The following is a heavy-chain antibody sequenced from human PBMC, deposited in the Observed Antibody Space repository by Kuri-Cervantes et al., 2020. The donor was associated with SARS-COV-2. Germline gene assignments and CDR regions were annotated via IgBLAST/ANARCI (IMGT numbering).Heavy chain of an antibody. Sequence: GESLKISCAASGFTFSNYAMTWVRQAPGKGLEWVSTISGSDDVTHLADSVRGGFTVSRDNSRNTLYLEMSSLRVEDTAVYYCAKRDAYSQGSYFDYWGHGTLVTVSS. CDR1: GFTFSNYA. J-gene: IGHJ4*01. CDR3: AKRDAYSQGSYFDY. CDR2: ISGSDDVT. D-gene: IGHD5-24*01. V-gene: IGHV3-23*01.